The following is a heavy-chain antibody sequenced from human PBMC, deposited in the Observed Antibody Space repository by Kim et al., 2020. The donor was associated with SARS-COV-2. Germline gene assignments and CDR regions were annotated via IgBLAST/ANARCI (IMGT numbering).Heavy chain of an antibody. D-gene: IGHD6-19*01. Sequence: SAVSLTGRFPISRDNAKKTIYLQMNSLRVEETSIYYCSSQASSAWTGPFDNWGQGTLVTVSS. CDR3: SSQASSAWTGPFDN. V-gene: IGHV3-23*01. J-gene: IGHJ4*02.